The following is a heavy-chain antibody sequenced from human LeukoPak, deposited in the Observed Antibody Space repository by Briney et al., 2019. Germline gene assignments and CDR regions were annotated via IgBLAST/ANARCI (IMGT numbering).Heavy chain of an antibody. Sequence: PGGSLRLSCAASGFTFSSYSMNWVRQAPGKGLEYVSSISRTSTYIYYADSVKGRFTISRDNAKNSLYLQMNSLRAEDTAVYYCARVPYSSGWLNWFDPWGQGTLVTVSS. CDR2: ISRTSTYI. D-gene: IGHD6-19*01. V-gene: IGHV3-21*01. CDR3: ARVPYSSGWLNWFDP. J-gene: IGHJ5*02. CDR1: GFTFSSYS.